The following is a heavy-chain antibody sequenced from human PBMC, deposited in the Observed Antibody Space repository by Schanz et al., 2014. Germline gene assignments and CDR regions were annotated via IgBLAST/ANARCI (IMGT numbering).Heavy chain of an antibody. J-gene: IGHJ5*02. V-gene: IGHV4-39*01. D-gene: IGHD3-10*01. CDR1: GGSINSGGYR. CDR2: MYSSGST. Sequence: QVQLQESGPGLVKASETLSLTCSVSGGSINSGGYRWGWIRQPPGKGLEWIGTMYSSGSTYYNPSLKSRATISADTPGNRFPLKVFSVTAADTALYYCARLRGGGVIITTWGQGTLVTVSS. CDR3: ARLRGGGVIITT.